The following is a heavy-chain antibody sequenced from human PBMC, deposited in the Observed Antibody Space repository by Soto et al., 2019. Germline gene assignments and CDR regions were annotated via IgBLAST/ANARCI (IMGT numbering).Heavy chain of an antibody. Sequence: LRLSCAASGFTFTIYAMSWVRQAPGKGLEWVSAITGSGGSTYYADSVKGRFTISRDNSKNTLYLQMNSLRAEDTAVYYCAKARGAMVRGAAFYFDYWGQGTLVTVSS. D-gene: IGHD3-10*01. V-gene: IGHV3-23*01. CDR3: AKARGAMVRGAAFYFDY. CDR2: ITGSGGST. J-gene: IGHJ4*02. CDR1: GFTFTIYA.